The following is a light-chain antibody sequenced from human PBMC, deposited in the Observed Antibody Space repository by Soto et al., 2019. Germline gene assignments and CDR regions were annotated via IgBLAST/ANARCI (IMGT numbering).Light chain of an antibody. CDR1: QSVSSY. J-gene: IGKJ1*01. V-gene: IGKV3-11*01. CDR3: QQRRYWPVT. Sequence: EIVLTQSPAILSMSPGERATLSCRASQSVSSYFAWYQQKPGQAPRLLIYDASNRATGVPARFSGSGSGTDFTLKISSLAPEDFAVYYCQQRRYWPVTFGQGTKVDIK. CDR2: DAS.